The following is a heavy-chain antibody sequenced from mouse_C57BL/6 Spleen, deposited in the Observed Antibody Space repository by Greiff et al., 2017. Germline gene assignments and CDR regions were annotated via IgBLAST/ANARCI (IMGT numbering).Heavy chain of an antibody. CDR3: ANSLRYAMDY. Sequence: VQLQQSGPELVKPGASVKISCKASGYSFTGYYMNWVKQSPEKSLEWIGEINPSTGGTTYNQKFKAKATLTVDKSSSTAYMQLKSLTSEDSAVYYCANSLRYAMDYWGQGTSVTVSS. CDR1: GYSFTGYY. CDR2: INPSTGGT. V-gene: IGHV1-42*01. D-gene: IGHD1-1*01. J-gene: IGHJ4*01.